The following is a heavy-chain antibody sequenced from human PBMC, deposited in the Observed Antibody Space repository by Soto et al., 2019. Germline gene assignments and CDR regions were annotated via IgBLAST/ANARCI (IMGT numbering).Heavy chain of an antibody. Sequence: PAGSLRLSCAASGFTFSSYSMNWVRQAPGKGLEWVSSISSSSSYIYYADSVKGRFTISRDNAKNSLYLQMNSLRAEDTAVYYCARDGWDCRSTSCYQWGAFDIWGQGTMVTVSS. CDR2: ISSSSSYI. CDR3: ARDGWDCRSTSCYQWGAFDI. V-gene: IGHV3-21*01. J-gene: IGHJ3*02. CDR1: GFTFSSYS. D-gene: IGHD2-2*01.